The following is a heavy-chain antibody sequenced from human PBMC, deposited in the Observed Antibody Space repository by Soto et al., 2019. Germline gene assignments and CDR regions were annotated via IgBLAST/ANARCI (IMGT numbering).Heavy chain of an antibody. CDR2: IIPITGTT. CDR3: AREYSSSSQYLYFDV. J-gene: IGHJ2*01. V-gene: IGHV1-69*01. Sequence: QVQLVQSGAEVKKPGSSVKVSCKVSGGIFSSYAIGWVRQAPGQVLEWMAGIIPITGTTNRAQKFQGRVTVTADESTTTVYMELSSLTAEDTAVDYCAREYSSSSQYLYFDVWGRGTLVTVSS. CDR1: GGIFSSYA. D-gene: IGHD6-6*01.